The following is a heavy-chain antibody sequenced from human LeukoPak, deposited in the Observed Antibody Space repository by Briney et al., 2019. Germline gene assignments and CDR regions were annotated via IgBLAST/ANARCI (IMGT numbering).Heavy chain of an antibody. J-gene: IGHJ4*02. D-gene: IGHD1-26*01. CDR1: GFTFSSYA. CDR2: ISGSGGST. CDR3: AKDRRVGGATQFDY. Sequence: PGGSLRLSCAASGFTFSSYAMSWVRQAPGKGLEWVSAISGSGGSTYYADSVKGRFTISRDNSKNTLYLQLNSLRAEDTAVYYCAKDRRVGGATQFDYWGQGTLVTVSS. V-gene: IGHV3-23*01.